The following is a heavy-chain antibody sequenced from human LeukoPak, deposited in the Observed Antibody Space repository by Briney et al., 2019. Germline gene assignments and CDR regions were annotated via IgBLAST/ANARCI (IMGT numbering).Heavy chain of an antibody. CDR2: ISYDGSNK. Sequence: PGGSLRLSCAASGFTFSSYAMHWVRQAPGKGLEWVAVISYDGSNKYYAESVKGRFTISRDNSKNTLYLQMNSLRAEDTAVYYCARDYQEQWLVSSYFDYWGQGTLVTVSS. CDR3: ARDYQEQWLVSSYFDY. D-gene: IGHD6-19*01. V-gene: IGHV3-30-3*01. CDR1: GFTFSSYA. J-gene: IGHJ4*02.